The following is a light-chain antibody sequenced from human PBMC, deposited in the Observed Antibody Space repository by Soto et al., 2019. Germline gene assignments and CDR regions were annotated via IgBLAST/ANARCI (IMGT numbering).Light chain of an antibody. Sequence: EIVMTQSPVTLSVSPGERATLSCRASQNVNSNLAWYQQTPGQAPRLLIYGASTRATGIPVRFSGSGSGTEFTLTISSLQSEDFAVYYCQQYNNWPIPFGQGTRLEI. V-gene: IGKV3-15*01. CDR1: QNVNSN. CDR3: QQYNNWPIP. CDR2: GAS. J-gene: IGKJ5*01.